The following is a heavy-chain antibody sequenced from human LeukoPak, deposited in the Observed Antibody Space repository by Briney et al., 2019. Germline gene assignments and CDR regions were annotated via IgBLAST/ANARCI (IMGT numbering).Heavy chain of an antibody. CDR2: IYSSGST. CDR1: GFTVSSNY. J-gene: IGHJ4*02. V-gene: IGHV3-66*01. D-gene: IGHD3-10*01. CDR3: ARDPSYGSGSPYYFDY. Sequence: GGSLRLSCAASGFTVSSNYMSWVRQAPGKGLEWVSVIYSSGSTCYADSVKGRFTISRDNSKNTLYLQMNSLRAEDTAVYYCARDPSYGSGSPYYFDYWGQGTLITVSS.